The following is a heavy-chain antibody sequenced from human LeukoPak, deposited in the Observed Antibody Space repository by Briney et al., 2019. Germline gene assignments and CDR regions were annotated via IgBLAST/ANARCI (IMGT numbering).Heavy chain of an antibody. Sequence: KASETLSLTCTVSGGSISSYYWSWIRQPPGKGLEWIGYIYYSGSTNYNPSLKSRVTISVDTSKNQFSLKLSSVTAADTAVYYCARVIPGFWSGYSPRYFDLWGRGTLVTVSS. V-gene: IGHV4-59*08. CDR1: GGSISSYY. CDR3: ARVIPGFWSGYSPRYFDL. CDR2: IYYSGST. J-gene: IGHJ2*01. D-gene: IGHD3-3*01.